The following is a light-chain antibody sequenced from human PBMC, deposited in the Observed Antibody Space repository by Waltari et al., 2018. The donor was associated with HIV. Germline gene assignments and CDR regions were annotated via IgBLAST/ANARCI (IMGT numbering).Light chain of an antibody. Sequence: EIVMTQTPATVSVSPGDRATLSCRAIQSVRTYLAWYQQKPGQGPRLLIYGASTRATGVPARFSATGSGTDFTLTISSLQPEDFAVYYCQQYDIWPPWTFGQGTKVEIK. CDR2: GAS. CDR1: QSVRTY. J-gene: IGKJ1*01. CDR3: QQYDIWPPWT. V-gene: IGKV3-15*01.